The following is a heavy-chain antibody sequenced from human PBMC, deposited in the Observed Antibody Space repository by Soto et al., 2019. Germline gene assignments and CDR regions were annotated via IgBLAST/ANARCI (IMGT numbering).Heavy chain of an antibody. CDR3: AREGIEQQLILHNPYFVY. V-gene: IGHV1-69*01. J-gene: IGHJ4*02. Sequence: QVQLVQSGAEVKKPGSSVKVSCKASGGTFSSYAISWVRQAPGQGLEWMGGIIPIFGTANYAQKFQGRVTITADESTSTAYMELSSLRSEDTAVYYCAREGIEQQLILHNPYFVYWGQGTLVTVSS. CDR1: GGTFSSYA. CDR2: IIPIFGTA. D-gene: IGHD6-13*01.